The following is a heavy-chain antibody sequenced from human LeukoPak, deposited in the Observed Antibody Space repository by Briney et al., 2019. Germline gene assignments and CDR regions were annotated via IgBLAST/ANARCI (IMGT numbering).Heavy chain of an antibody. D-gene: IGHD6-13*01. CDR1: GFTFSSYA. J-gene: IGHJ4*02. V-gene: IGHV3-23*01. CDR2: ISGSGGST. CDR3: ARHKAAAASPSFDY. Sequence: GGSLRLSCAASGFTFSSYAMSWVRQAPGKGLEWVSAISGSGGSTYYADSVKGRFTISRDNSKNTLYLQMNSLRAGDTAVYYCARHKAAAASPSFDYWGQGTLVTVSS.